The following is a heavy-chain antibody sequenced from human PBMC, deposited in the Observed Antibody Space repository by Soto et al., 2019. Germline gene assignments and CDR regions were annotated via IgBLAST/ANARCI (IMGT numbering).Heavy chain of an antibody. CDR2: IYPGGVNI. J-gene: IGHJ5*02. V-gene: IGHV1-46*03. CDR1: GYSFTSHY. CDR3: DRDKSGHDLVWWFDP. D-gene: IGHD1-26*01. Sequence: ASVKVSCKAIGYSFTSHYMHWVRQAPGQGLEWMGTIYPGGVNIGYAQKYKGRVTMTKDTSTSTVYMELNSLTSEDTAVYYCDRDKSGHDLVWWFDPWGQGTLVTSP.